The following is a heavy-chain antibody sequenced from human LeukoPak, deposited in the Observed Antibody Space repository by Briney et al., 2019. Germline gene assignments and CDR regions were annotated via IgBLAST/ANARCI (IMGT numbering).Heavy chain of an antibody. Sequence: PSETLSLTCTVSAGSISSSSYSWGWIRQPPGTGLEWIGEIYHSGSTNYNPSLKSRVTISVDTSKNQFSLKLSSVTAAGTAVYYCASGWFGELSYWGQEPWSPSPQ. J-gene: IGHJ4*01. V-gene: IGHV4-39*07. CDR2: IYHSGST. D-gene: IGHD3-10*01. CDR1: AGSISSSSYS. CDR3: ASGWFGELSY.